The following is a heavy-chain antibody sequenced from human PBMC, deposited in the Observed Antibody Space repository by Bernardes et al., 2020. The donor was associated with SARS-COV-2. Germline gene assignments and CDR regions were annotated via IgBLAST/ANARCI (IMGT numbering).Heavy chain of an antibody. CDR3: ARHAQPWLGLNWFDP. D-gene: IGHD6-19*01. V-gene: IGHV4-39*01. CDR1: GGSISSSSYY. J-gene: IGHJ5*02. Sequence: SETLSLTCTVSGGSISSSSYYWGWIRQPPGKGLEWIGSIYYSGSTYYNPSLKSRVTISVDTSKNQFSLKLSSVTAADTAVYYCARHAQPWLGLNWFDPWGQGTLVTVSS. CDR2: IYYSGST.